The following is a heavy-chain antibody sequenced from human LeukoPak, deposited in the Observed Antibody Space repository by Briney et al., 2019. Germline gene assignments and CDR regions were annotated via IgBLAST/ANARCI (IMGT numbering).Heavy chain of an antibody. J-gene: IGHJ4*02. D-gene: IGHD5-18*01. V-gene: IGHV3-74*01. CDR3: ARAKRGYSYGGGY. CDR1: GFTYSSYW. CDR2: INSDGSST. Sequence: GGSLRLSCAASGFTYSSYWMHWVRHAPGKGLVWVSRINSDGSSTSYADSVKGRFTISRDNAKNTLYLQMNSLRAEDTAVYYCARAKRGYSYGGGYWGQGTLVTVSS.